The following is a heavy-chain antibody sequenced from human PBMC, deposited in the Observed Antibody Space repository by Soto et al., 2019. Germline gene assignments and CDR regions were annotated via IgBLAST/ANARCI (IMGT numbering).Heavy chain of an antibody. V-gene: IGHV4-59*01. J-gene: IGHJ4*02. Sequence: PSETLSLTCTVSGGSISSYYWSWIRQPPGKGLEWIGYIYYSGSTNYNPPLKSRVTISVDTSKNQFSLKLSSVTAADTAVYYCARGKYSSSWYDYWGQGTLVTVSS. CDR3: ARGKYSSSWYDY. D-gene: IGHD6-13*01. CDR1: GGSISSYY. CDR2: IYYSGST.